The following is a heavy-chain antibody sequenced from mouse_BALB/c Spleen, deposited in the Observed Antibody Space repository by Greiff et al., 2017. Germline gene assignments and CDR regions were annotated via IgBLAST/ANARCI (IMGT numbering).Heavy chain of an antibody. CDR3: ARKVGGLRYYFDY. D-gene: IGHD1-1*01. CDR1: GYTFSSYW. Sequence: QVQLKQSGAELMKPGASVKISCKATGYTFSSYWIEWVKQRPGHGLEWIGEILPGSGSTNYNEKFKGKATFTADTSSNTAYMQLSSLTSEDSAVYYCARKVGGLRYYFDYWGQGTTLTVSS. J-gene: IGHJ2*01. V-gene: IGHV1-9*01. CDR2: ILPGSGST.